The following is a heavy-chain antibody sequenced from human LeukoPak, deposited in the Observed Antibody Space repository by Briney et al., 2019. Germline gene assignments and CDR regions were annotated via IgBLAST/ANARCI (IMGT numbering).Heavy chain of an antibody. CDR1: GFIVSSNY. Sequence: TGGSLRLSCAASGFIVSSNYMSWVRQAPGKGLEWVSVIYSGGATYYADSVKGRFTTSRDNSKNMLYLQMNSLRAEDTAVYYCARGPIVGPTKGFDPWGQGTLVTVSS. J-gene: IGHJ5*02. CDR2: IYSGGAT. CDR3: ARGPIVGPTKGFDP. V-gene: IGHV3-53*01. D-gene: IGHD1-26*01.